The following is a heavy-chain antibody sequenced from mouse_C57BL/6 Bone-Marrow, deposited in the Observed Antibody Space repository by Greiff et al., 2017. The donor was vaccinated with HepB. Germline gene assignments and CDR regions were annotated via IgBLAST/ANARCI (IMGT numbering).Heavy chain of an antibody. CDR3: ARNNLGLRRGGYYFDY. CDR1: GYAFSSYW. D-gene: IGHD2-4*01. CDR2: IYPGDGDT. V-gene: IGHV1-80*01. J-gene: IGHJ2*01. Sequence: VQLQQSGAELVKPGASVKISCKASGYAFSSYWMNWVKQRPGKGLEWIGQIYPGDGDTNYNGKFKGKATLTADKSSSTAYMQLSSLTSEDSAVYFCARNNLGLRRGGYYFDYWGQGTTLTVSS.